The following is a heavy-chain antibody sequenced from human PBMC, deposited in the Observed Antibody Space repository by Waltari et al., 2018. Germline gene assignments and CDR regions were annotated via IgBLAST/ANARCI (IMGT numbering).Heavy chain of an antibody. CDR3: ARHLYSIDYLELAK. CDR2: ISDSGVIT. D-gene: IGHD3-22*01. Sequence: EEHLLESGGGLAQPGGSLRLSCAASGFNFISYAMSWVRQAPGKGLEWVSGISDSGVITKYADSVKGRFTVSRDNSKNTVFLHLNSLRAEDTAIYYCARHLYSIDYLELAKWGQGTLVTVSS. CDR1: GFNFISYA. V-gene: IGHV3-23*01. J-gene: IGHJ4*02.